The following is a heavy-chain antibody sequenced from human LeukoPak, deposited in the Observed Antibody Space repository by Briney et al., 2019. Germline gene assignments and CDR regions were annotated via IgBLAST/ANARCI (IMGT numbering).Heavy chain of an antibody. CDR2: IYYSGST. CDR3: ARGVVWFGELSWFDP. Sequence: SETLSLTCTVSGGSISSYHWSWIRQPPGKRLEWIGYIYYSGSTNYNPSLKSRVTISVDTSKYQFSLKLSSVTAADTAVYYCARGVVWFGELSWFDPWGQGTLVTVSS. J-gene: IGHJ5*02. D-gene: IGHD3-10*01. V-gene: IGHV4-59*01. CDR1: GGSISSYH.